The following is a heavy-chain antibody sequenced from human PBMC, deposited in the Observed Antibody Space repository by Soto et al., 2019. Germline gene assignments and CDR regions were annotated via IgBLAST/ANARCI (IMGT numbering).Heavy chain of an antibody. Sequence: ASVKVSCKVSGYTLTELSMHWVRQAPGKGLEWMGGFDPEDGETIYAQKFQGRVTMTEDTSTDTAYMELSSLRSEDTAVYYCATDLRITMVRGVPPMGDYWGQGTLVTVSS. CDR2: FDPEDGET. J-gene: IGHJ4*02. CDR3: ATDLRITMVRGVPPMGDY. D-gene: IGHD3-10*01. V-gene: IGHV1-24*01. CDR1: GYTLTELS.